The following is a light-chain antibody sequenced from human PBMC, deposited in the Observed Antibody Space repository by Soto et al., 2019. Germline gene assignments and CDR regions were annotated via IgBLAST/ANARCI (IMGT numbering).Light chain of an antibody. CDR3: CSYTTSSTRV. Sequence: QSALTQPASVSGSPGQSITISGTGTSSDVGAYNYVSWYQQHPGKAPQLLIYEVTNRPLGVSNRFSGSKSGNTASLTISRLQTEDEADYYCCSYTTSSTRVFGGGTKLTVL. V-gene: IGLV2-14*03. J-gene: IGLJ2*01. CDR1: SSDVGAYNY. CDR2: EVT.